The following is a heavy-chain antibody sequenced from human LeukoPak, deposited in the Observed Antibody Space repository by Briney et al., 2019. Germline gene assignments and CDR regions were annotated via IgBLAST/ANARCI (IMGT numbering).Heavy chain of an antibody. CDR3: ARGGYSFDY. D-gene: IGHD5-12*01. Sequence: PGGSLRLSCVASGFGFTKYWMTWVRQAPGKGLEWVARLHPDGSERNYVGSVEGRFTVFGDNAKSSLFLQMHSLRVEDTAVYYCARGGYSFDYLGQGTLVTVPS. J-gene: IGHJ4*02. V-gene: IGHV3-7*01. CDR2: LHPDGSER. CDR1: GFGFTKYW.